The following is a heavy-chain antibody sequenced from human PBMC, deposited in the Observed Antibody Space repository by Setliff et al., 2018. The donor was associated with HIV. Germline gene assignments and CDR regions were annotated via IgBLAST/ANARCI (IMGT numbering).Heavy chain of an antibody. Sequence: SVKVSCKASGGAFSSYTINWVRQAPGQGLEWMGRSIPILGIGNDEQAQKFKGRVTFTADKSTSTVYMELSSLRSEDTAVYYCARCGAGEWHLYMDVWGKGTAVTVSS. CDR3: ARCGAGEWHLYMDV. CDR2: SIPILGIG. V-gene: IGHV1-69*02. J-gene: IGHJ6*03. D-gene: IGHD3-16*01. CDR1: GGAFSSYT.